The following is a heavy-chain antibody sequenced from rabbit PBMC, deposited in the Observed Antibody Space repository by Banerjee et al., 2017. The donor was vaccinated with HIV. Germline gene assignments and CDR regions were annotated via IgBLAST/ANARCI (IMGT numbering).Heavy chain of an antibody. CDR3: ARDLVGVIGWNFYL. D-gene: IGHD1-1*01. CDR1: GFSFSSGYD. Sequence: QEQLVESGGGLVQPEGSLTLTCTASGFSFSSGYDIVWVRQAPGKGLEWIGYIYSTIHYTYYANWAKGRFTISKTSSTMVTLRMTSLTAADTATYFCARDLVGVIGWNFYLWGPGTLVTVS. V-gene: IGHV1S45*01. J-gene: IGHJ4*01. CDR2: IYSTIHYT.